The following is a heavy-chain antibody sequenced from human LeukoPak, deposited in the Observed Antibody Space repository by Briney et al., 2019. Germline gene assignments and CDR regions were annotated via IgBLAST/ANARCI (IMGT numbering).Heavy chain of an antibody. CDR2: ISGSGGST. V-gene: IGHV3-23*01. CDR3: AKDRSATVTRFYFDY. CDR1: GFTFSSYA. J-gene: IGHJ4*02. D-gene: IGHD4-17*01. Sequence: PGGSLRLSCAASGFTFSSYAMSWVRQAPGKGLEWVSAISGSGGSTYYADSEKGRFTISRDNSKNTLYLQMNSLRAEDTAVYYCAKDRSATVTRFYFDYWGQGTLVTVSS.